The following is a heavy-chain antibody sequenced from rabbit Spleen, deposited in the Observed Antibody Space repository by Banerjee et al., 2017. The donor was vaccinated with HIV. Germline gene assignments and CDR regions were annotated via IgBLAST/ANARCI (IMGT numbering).Heavy chain of an antibody. V-gene: IGHV1S47*01. CDR2: IDPLFGST. D-gene: IGHD4-2*01. CDR1: GFDFSSYG. CDR3: VRDQAGYAGFGPFYFNL. Sequence: QDQLVESGGGLVQPGGSLKLSCKASGFDFSSYGVSWVRQPPGKGLEWIGYIDPLFGSTYYANWVNGRFSISRENTQNTVYLQLNSLTAADTATYFCVRDQAGYAGFGPFYFNLWGQGTLVTVS. J-gene: IGHJ4*01.